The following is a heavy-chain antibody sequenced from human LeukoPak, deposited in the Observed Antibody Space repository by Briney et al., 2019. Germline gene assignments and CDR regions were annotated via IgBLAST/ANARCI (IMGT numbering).Heavy chain of an antibody. CDR2: ISSSGSTI. D-gene: IGHD3-10*01. CDR1: GFTFSDYY. Sequence: GGSLRLSCAASGFTFSDYYMSWIRQAPGKGLEWVSYISSSGSTIYYADSVKGRFTISRDNAKNSLYLQMNSLRAEDTALYYCARDWRHPYYYGSGSYSHDAFDIWGQGTMVTVSS. V-gene: IGHV3-11*01. CDR3: ARDWRHPYYYGSGSYSHDAFDI. J-gene: IGHJ3*02.